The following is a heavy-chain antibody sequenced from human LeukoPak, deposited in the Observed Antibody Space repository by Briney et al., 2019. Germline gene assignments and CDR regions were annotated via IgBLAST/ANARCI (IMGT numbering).Heavy chain of an antibody. J-gene: IGHJ4*02. CDR1: GGSISSYY. V-gene: IGHV4-34*01. CDR3: ACISSGKVDY. D-gene: IGHD3-22*01. CDR2: INHSGST. Sequence: SETLSLTCTVSGGSISSYYWSWIRQPPGKGLEWIGEINHSGSTNYNPSLKSRVTISVDTSKNQFSLKLSSVTAADTAVYYCACISSGKVDYWGQGTLVTVSS.